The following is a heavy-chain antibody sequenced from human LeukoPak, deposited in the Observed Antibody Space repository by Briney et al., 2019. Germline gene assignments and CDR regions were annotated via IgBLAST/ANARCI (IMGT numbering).Heavy chain of an antibody. D-gene: IGHD3-10*01. J-gene: IGHJ6*03. CDR3: ARAITMVRGVYYYYMDV. Sequence: GGSLRLSCAASGFTFSSYWMNWVRQAPGKGLEWVSSISSSSSYIYYADSVKGRFTISRDNAKNSLYLQMNSLRAEDTAVYYCARAITMVRGVYYYYMDVWGKGTTVTVPS. CDR2: ISSSSSYI. V-gene: IGHV3-21*01. CDR1: GFTFSSYW.